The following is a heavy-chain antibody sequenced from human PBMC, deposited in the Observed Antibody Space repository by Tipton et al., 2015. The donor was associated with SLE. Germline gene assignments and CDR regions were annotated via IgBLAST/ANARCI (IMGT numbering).Heavy chain of an antibody. D-gene: IGHD4/OR15-4a*01. CDR2: IYYSGST. Sequence: TLSLTCTVSGGSISSHYWSWIRQPPGKGLEWIGYIYYSGSTNYNPSLKSRVTISVDRSKNQFSLKLSSVTAADTAVYYCARDLGALDYWGQGTLVTVSS. J-gene: IGHJ4*02. CDR1: GGSISSHY. CDR3: ARDLGALDY. V-gene: IGHV4-59*11.